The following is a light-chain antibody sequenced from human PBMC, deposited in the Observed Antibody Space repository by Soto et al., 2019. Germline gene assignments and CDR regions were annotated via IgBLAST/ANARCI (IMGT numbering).Light chain of an antibody. J-gene: IGKJ2*01. CDR3: HQYNDWPRT. CDR1: QSVTIS. CDR2: GAS. V-gene: IGKV3-15*01. Sequence: EIVMTQSPATLSVSPGERATLSCRASQSVTISLAWYPQKPGQAPTLLIYGASTRATGTPVRFSGSGSGTECTLTIISLQSEAFAVYYCHQYNDWPRTFGQGTKLEIK.